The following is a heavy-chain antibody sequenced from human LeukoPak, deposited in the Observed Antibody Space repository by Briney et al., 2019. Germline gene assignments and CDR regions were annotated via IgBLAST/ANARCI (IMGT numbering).Heavy chain of an antibody. CDR2: IYYSGGT. J-gene: IGHJ4*02. CDR1: GDSMRNYY. CDR3: AREGRGFLRFFY. Sequence: ASETLSLTCSVSGDSMRNYYWSWIQQPPGKGLEWIGYIYYSGGTNYNPSLKSRVTISVDTSKDQFSLKLTSVTATDTALYSLAREGRGFLRFFYWGQGTLVTVSS. V-gene: IGHV4-59*01. D-gene: IGHD3-10*01.